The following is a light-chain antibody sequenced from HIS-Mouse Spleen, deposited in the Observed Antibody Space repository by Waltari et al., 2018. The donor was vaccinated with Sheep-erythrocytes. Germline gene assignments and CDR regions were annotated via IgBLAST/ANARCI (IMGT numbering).Light chain of an antibody. J-gene: IGLJ1*01. V-gene: IGLV2-11*01. Sequence: QSALTQPRSVSGSPGQSVTISCPGPSSDVGGSNYVTWYQQHPGKAPKLMIYDVSKRPSGVPDRFSGSKSGNTASLTISGLQAEDEADYYCCSYAGSYNHVFATGTKVTVL. CDR2: DVS. CDR1: SSDVGGSNY. CDR3: CSYAGSYNHV.